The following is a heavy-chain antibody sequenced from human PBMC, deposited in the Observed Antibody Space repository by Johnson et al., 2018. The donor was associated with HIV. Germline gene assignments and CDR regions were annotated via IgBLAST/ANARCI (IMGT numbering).Heavy chain of an antibody. V-gene: IGHV3-30*03. Sequence: QVHLVESGGGVVQPGKSLRLSCAASGFTFRSFGLQWVRQAPGQGLEWVAFISDDGRSTYFADSVKGRFTISRDNSKNTCYLQMNSLRPEDTAVYYCARGREGGTYRGGAFDIWGQGTMVTVSS. CDR3: ARGREGGTYRGGAFDI. D-gene: IGHD1-7*01. J-gene: IGHJ3*02. CDR1: GFTFRSFG. CDR2: ISDDGRST.